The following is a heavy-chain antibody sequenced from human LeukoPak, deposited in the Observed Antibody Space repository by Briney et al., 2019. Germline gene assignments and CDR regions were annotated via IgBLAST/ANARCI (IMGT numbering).Heavy chain of an antibody. J-gene: IGHJ4*02. D-gene: IGHD3-22*01. Sequence: SETLSLTCAVSGGFISDYYWTWIRQPPGKGLEWIGHIYYSGSTNYNPSLKSRVTISVDTSKNQFSLKLSSVTAADTAVYYCARLDYYYDSRDYYFDYWGQGTLVTVSS. CDR2: IYYSGST. V-gene: IGHV4-59*08. CDR3: ARLDYYYDSRDYYFDY. CDR1: GGFISDYY.